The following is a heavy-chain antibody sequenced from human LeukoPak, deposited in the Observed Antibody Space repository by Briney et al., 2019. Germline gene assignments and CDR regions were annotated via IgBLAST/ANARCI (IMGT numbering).Heavy chain of an antibody. CDR1: GFTFSSYW. CDR2: IKQDGSEK. V-gene: IGHV3-7*01. Sequence: PGGSLRLSCAASGFTFSSYWMSWVRQAPGKGLEWVANIKQDGSEKYYVDSVKGRFTISRDNAKNSLYLQMNSLRAEDTAVYYCARLGYCSGGSCYPRDYYYYGMDVWGQGTTVTVSS. J-gene: IGHJ6*02. CDR3: ARLGYCSGGSCYPRDYYYYGMDV. D-gene: IGHD2-15*01.